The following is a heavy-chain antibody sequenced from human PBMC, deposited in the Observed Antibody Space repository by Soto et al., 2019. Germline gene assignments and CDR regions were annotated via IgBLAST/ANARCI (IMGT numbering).Heavy chain of an antibody. V-gene: IGHV4-59*01. CDR1: GGPIGSYY. CDR3: ARTEASSWSFFYYGMDV. J-gene: IGHJ6*02. CDR2: VYYSDST. Sequence: QVQLQESGPGLVKPSETLSLTCTVSGGPIGSYYWSWIRQSTGKGLEWIGCVYYSDSTNYNPSLKSLVTISLDRSKNQFSLRLSSVTAADTDVYYCARTEASSWSFFYYGMDVWGQGTAVAVSS. D-gene: IGHD6-13*01.